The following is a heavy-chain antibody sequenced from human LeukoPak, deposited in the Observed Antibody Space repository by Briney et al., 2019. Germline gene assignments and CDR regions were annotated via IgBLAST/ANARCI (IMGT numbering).Heavy chain of an antibody. V-gene: IGHV3-30*18. D-gene: IGHD3-22*01. Sequence: EGSLRLSCAASGFTFSSYGMHWVRQAPGKGLEWVAVISYDGSNKYYADSVKGRFTISRDNSKNTLYLQMNSLRAEDTAVYYCAKDLFRYYYDSSGYDGMDVWGQGTTVTVSS. CDR3: AKDLFRYYYDSSGYDGMDV. CDR2: ISYDGSNK. CDR1: GFTFSSYG. J-gene: IGHJ6*02.